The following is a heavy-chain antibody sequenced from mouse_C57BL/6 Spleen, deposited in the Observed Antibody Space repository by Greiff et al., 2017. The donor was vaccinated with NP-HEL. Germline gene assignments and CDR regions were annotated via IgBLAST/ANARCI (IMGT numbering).Heavy chain of an antibody. CDR1: GYTFTSYW. Sequence: EVQLQQSGTVLARPGASVKMSCKTSGYTFTSYWMHWVKQRPGQGLEWIGAIYPGNSDTSYNQKFKGKAKLTAVTSASTAYMELSSLTNEDSAVYYCTRGIYDGYYDYYAMDYWGQGTSVTVSS. D-gene: IGHD2-3*01. J-gene: IGHJ4*01. CDR3: TRGIYDGYYDYYAMDY. V-gene: IGHV1-5*01. CDR2: IYPGNSDT.